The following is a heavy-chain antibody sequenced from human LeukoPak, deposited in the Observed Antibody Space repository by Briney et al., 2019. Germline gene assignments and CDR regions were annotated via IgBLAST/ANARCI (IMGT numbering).Heavy chain of an antibody. J-gene: IGHJ4*02. CDR2: IYYSGST. V-gene: IGHV4-39*01. CDR1: GGSISSSSYY. CDR3: ARLYGSGSYYFDY. D-gene: IGHD3-10*01. Sequence: SETLSLTCTVSGGSISSSSYYWGWIRQPPGKGLECIGSIYYSGSTYYNPSLKSRVTISVDTSKNQFSLKLSSVTAADTAVYYCARLYGSGSYYFDYWGQGTLVTVSS.